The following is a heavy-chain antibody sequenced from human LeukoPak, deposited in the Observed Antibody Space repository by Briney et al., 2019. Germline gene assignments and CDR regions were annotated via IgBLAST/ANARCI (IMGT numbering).Heavy chain of an antibody. V-gene: IGHV3-7*03. CDR3: AREIVITDNFDY. D-gene: IGHD2/OR15-2a*01. CDR1: GFTFRNYW. Sequence: GSLRLSCEASGFTFRNYWLSWVRQAPGKGLEWVANIKQDGSEKYYMESAKGRFTISRDNGKNSLYLQMNTLRAEDTAIYYCAREIVITDNFDYGGQGTLVTVSS. CDR2: IKQDGSEK. J-gene: IGHJ4*02.